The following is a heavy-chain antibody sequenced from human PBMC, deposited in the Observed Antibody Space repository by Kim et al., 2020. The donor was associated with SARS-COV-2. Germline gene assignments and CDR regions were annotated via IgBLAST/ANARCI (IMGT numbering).Heavy chain of an antibody. CDR2: ISYDGSNK. CDR1: GFTFSSYA. D-gene: IGHD2-2*01. J-gene: IGHJ4*02. V-gene: IGHV3-30*04. Sequence: GGSLRLSCAASGFTFSSYAMHWVRQAPGKGLEWVAVISYDGSNKYYADSVKGRFTISRDNSKNTLYLQMNSLRAEDTAVYYCARGDIVVVPAATDYWGQGTLVTVSS. CDR3: ARGDIVVVPAATDY.